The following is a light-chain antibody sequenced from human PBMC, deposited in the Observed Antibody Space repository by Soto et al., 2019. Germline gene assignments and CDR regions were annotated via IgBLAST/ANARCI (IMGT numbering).Light chain of an antibody. CDR3: QQYYSSPPGFT. V-gene: IGKV3-20*01. J-gene: IGKJ3*01. Sequence: PGERATLSCRASQRVSSTYLAWYRQKPGQPTRLLIYGAANRATGVPDRFSGSGSGTDFTLTISRLEPEDVAVYYCQQYYSSPPGFTFGPGTTVEVK. CDR1: QRVSSTY. CDR2: GAA.